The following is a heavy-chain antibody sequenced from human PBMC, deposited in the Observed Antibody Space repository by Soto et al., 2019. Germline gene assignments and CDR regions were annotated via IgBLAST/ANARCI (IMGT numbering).Heavy chain of an antibody. CDR1: GGSISSYY. CDR2: IYYTGST. Sequence: SETLSLTCTVSGGSISSYYWSWIRQPPGKGLEWIGYIYYTGSTYYNPSLKSRVSISIDTSKNQFSLKLASVTAADTAVYYCARWKQSQGYSPYNWFDPWGQGTLVTVSS. V-gene: IGHV4-59*08. J-gene: IGHJ5*02. CDR3: ARWKQSQGYSPYNWFDP. D-gene: IGHD2-21*01.